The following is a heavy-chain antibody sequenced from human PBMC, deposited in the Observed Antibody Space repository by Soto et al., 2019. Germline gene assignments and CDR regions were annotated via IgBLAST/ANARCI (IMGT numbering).Heavy chain of an antibody. D-gene: IGHD6-19*01. J-gene: IGHJ6*02. V-gene: IGHV3-23*01. Sequence: GGSLRLSCAASGFTFSSYAMSWVRQAPGKGLEWVSAISGSGGSTYYADSVKGRFTISRDNSKNTLYLQMNSLRAEDTAVYYCAKECLSSGGSYYYYGMDVWGQGTMVTVSS. CDR3: AKECLSSGGSYYYYGMDV. CDR2: ISGSGGST. CDR1: GFTFSSYA.